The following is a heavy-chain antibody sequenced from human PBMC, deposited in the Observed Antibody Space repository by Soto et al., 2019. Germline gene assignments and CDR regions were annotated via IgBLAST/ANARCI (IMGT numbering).Heavy chain of an antibody. Sequence: EVQLLESGGGLVQPGGSLRLSCAASGFTFSSYAMSWVRQAPGKGLEWVSAISGSGGSTYYADSVKARFTISRDHSENTLYLQMNSLRAEDTAVYYCAKDWAAAGTNYFDYWGQGTLVTVCS. CDR1: GFTFSSYA. J-gene: IGHJ4*02. D-gene: IGHD6-13*01. V-gene: IGHV3-23*01. CDR3: AKDWAAAGTNYFDY. CDR2: ISGSGGST.